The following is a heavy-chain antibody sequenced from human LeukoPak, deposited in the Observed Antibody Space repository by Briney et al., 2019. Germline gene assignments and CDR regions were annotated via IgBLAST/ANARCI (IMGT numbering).Heavy chain of an antibody. D-gene: IGHD6-19*01. CDR1: GGSISSYY. V-gene: IGHV4-59*08. Sequence: SETLSLTCTVSGGSISSYYWSWIRQPPGKGLEWIGYIYYSGSTNYNPSLKSRVTISVDTSKNQFSLKLSSVTAADTAVYYCARRSGSGWYNRPFDYWGQGTLVTVSS. J-gene: IGHJ4*02. CDR2: IYYSGST. CDR3: ARRSGSGWYNRPFDY.